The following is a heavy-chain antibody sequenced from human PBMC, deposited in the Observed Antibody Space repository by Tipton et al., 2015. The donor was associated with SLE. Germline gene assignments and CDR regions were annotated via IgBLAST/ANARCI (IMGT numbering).Heavy chain of an antibody. D-gene: IGHD5-12*01. Sequence: TLSLTCAVYGGSFSGYYWSWIRQPPGKGLEWIGEINHSGSTNYNPSLKSRVTISADKSISTAYLQWSSLKASDTAMYYCARLGDIVATSGVQHWGQGTLVTVSS. J-gene: IGHJ1*01. CDR1: GGSFSGYY. V-gene: IGHV4-34*10. CDR2: INHSGST. CDR3: ARLGDIVATSGVQH.